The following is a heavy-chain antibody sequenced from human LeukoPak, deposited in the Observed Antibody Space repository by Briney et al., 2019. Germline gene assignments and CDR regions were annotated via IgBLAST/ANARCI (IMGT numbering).Heavy chain of an antibody. CDR3: AKEQIDY. J-gene: IGHJ4*02. V-gene: IGHV3-30*18. CDR2: ISYDGSNK. Sequence: KGLEWVAVISYDGSNKYYADSVKGRFTISRDNSKNTLYLQMNSLRAEDTAVYYCAKEQIDYWGQGTLVTVSS.